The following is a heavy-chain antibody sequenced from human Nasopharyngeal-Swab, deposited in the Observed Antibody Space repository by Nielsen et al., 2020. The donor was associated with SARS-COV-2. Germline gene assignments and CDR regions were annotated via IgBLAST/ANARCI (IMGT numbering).Heavy chain of an antibody. CDR2: ISYDGSNK. CDR3: ARDYSRSYDILTGPPTYFDY. V-gene: IGHV3-30*03. D-gene: IGHD3-9*01. Sequence: SCAASGFTFSSYGMHWVRQAPGKGLEWVAVISYDGSNKYYADSVKGRFTISRDNSKNTLYLQMNSLRAEDTAVYYCARDYSRSYDILTGPPTYFDYWGQGTLVTVSS. CDR1: GFTFSSYG. J-gene: IGHJ4*02.